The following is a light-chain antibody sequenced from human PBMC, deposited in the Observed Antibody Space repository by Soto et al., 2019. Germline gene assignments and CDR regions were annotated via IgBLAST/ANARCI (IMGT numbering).Light chain of an antibody. CDR1: QSVGSN. CDR3: LQYNSYLWT. Sequence: EIVMTQSPATLSVSPGERASLSCRASQSVGSNLAWYQQTAGQAPRLLIYGASTRATGIPARFSGSGSGTEFTLTISSLQSEDSATYYCLQYNSYLWTFGQGTKVEVK. V-gene: IGKV3-15*01. CDR2: GAS. J-gene: IGKJ1*01.